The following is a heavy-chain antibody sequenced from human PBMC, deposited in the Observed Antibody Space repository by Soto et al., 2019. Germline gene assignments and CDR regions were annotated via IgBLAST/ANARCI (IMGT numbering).Heavy chain of an antibody. Sequence: ESGGGVVQPGRSLRLSCAASGFTFSNYAIHWVRQAPGKGLEWVAVLSFDGNNIHYADSVKGRFTVSRDNSKNTLFLQVNSLRPEDTARYYCARGPIGDAAMVTNYFDYWGQGTLVTVSS. CDR1: GFTFSNYA. V-gene: IGHV3-30-3*01. CDR2: LSFDGNNI. D-gene: IGHD5-18*01. CDR3: ARGPIGDAAMVTNYFDY. J-gene: IGHJ4*02.